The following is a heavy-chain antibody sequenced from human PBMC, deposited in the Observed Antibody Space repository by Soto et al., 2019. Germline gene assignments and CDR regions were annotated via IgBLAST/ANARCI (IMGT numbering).Heavy chain of an antibody. CDR3: VATMVRGVGDY. Sequence: QVQLQESGPGLVKPSETLSLTCTVSGASISSAYWGWIRQPPGKGLEWIGYIYYSGCTNYNDSLKSRVTISLDTSKNEFYLNLSSVTAADTAVYYCVATMVRGVGDYWGQGTLVTVSS. V-gene: IGHV4-59*13. J-gene: IGHJ4*02. CDR1: GASISSAY. CDR2: IYYSGCT. D-gene: IGHD3-10*01.